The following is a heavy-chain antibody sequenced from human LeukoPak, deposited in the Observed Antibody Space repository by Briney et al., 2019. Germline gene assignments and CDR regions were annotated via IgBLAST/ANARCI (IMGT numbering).Heavy chain of an antibody. V-gene: IGHV7-4-1*02. CDR2: INTNTGNP. Sequence: ASVKVSCKASGYTFTSYAMNWVRQAPGQGLEWMGWINTNTGNPTYAQGFTGRFVFSLDTSVSTAYLQISSLKAEDTAVYYCARVGWGQYYYYYYMDVWGKGTTVTVSS. J-gene: IGHJ6*03. D-gene: IGHD7-27*01. CDR3: ARVGWGQYYYYYYMDV. CDR1: GYTFTSYA.